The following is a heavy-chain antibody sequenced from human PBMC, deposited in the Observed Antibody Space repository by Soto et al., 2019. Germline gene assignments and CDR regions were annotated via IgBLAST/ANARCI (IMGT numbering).Heavy chain of an antibody. V-gene: IGHV4-34*01. CDR1: GGSFSGYY. D-gene: IGHD4-4*01. CDR2: INHSGST. CDR3: ARGRSTVTRSSFDY. Sequence: SETLSLTCAVYGGSFSGYYWSWIRQPPGKGLEWIGEINHSGSTNYNPSLKSRVTISVDTSKNQFSLKLSSVTAADTAVYYCARGRSTVTRSSFDYWGQGTLVTVSS. J-gene: IGHJ4*02.